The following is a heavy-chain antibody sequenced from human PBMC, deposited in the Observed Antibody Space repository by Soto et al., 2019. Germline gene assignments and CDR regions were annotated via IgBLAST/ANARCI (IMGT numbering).Heavy chain of an antibody. D-gene: IGHD2-15*01. Sequence: QVRLQDSGPGLVKPSGTLSLTCAVSSGSISSSNWWSWVRQPPGKGLEWTGEIYHSGSTNYNPSLKSRGTISVDKSKNQFCVKLSSVTAALTAVYYCARVYCSGGSWYRGAFDIWGGGRMVTVSS. V-gene: IGHV4-4*02. J-gene: IGHJ3*02. CDR2: IYHSGST. CDR1: SGSISSSNW. CDR3: ARVYCSGGSWYRGAFDI.